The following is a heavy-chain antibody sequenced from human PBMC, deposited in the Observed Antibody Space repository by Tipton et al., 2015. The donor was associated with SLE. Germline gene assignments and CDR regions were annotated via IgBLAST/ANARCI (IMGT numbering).Heavy chain of an antibody. Sequence: SLRLSCAASGFTLSAYWVTWFRQVPGKGLEWVANIKQDGSEKYYVESVRGRFAISRDNARHSLYLQMNSLRAEDTAVYYCATDPPWGRDPLDVWGQGTMVTVSS. V-gene: IGHV3-7*01. CDR2: IKQDGSEK. J-gene: IGHJ3*01. D-gene: IGHD3-16*01. CDR3: ATDPPWGRDPLDV. CDR1: GFTLSAYW.